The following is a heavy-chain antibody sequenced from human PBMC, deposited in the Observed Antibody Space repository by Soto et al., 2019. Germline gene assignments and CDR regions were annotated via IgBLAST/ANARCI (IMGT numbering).Heavy chain of an antibody. CDR3: VRIAMYSSSGVTFDY. D-gene: IGHD6-6*01. CDR2: IDWDDDK. CDR1: GFSLSTSGMC. Sequence: ESDPTLVNPTQTLTLTCTFSGFSLSTSGMCVSWIRQPPGKALEWLARIDWDDDKYYSTSLKTRLTISKDTSKNQVVLTMTNMDPVDTATYYCVRIAMYSSSGVTFDYWGQGTLVTVSS. V-gene: IGHV2-70*11. J-gene: IGHJ4*02.